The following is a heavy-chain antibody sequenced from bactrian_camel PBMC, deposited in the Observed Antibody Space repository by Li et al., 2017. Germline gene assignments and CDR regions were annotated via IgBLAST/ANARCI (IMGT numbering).Heavy chain of an antibody. CDR2: INSAGGST. CDR3: TTSRNRFDRAEYEY. CDR1: GFTFSNYW. D-gene: IGHD2*01. J-gene: IGHJ4*01. Sequence: HVQLVESGGGSVQPGGSLRLSCAASGFTFSNYWMYWVRQAPGKGLEWVSTINSAGGSTYSADSVKGRFAISRDNAKNTLYLQMNSLKSDDTALYYCTTSRNRFDRAEYEYWGQGTQVTVS. V-gene: IGHV3S1*01.